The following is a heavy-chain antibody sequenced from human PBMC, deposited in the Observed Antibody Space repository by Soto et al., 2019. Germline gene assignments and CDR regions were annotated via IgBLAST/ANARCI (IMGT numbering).Heavy chain of an antibody. J-gene: IGHJ4*02. CDR1: GFTFSDHY. CDR3: SRAGILTTPYYFDY. Sequence: EVQLVESGGGLVQPGGSLRLSCAASGFTFSDHYMDWVRQAPGKGLEWVGRIRNKANSYTTEYAASVKGRFIISRDDSKNSLYLQMNNLKTEDTAVYYCSRAGILTTPYYFDYWGQGTLVTVSS. CDR2: IRNKANSYTT. V-gene: IGHV3-72*01. D-gene: IGHD2-21*01.